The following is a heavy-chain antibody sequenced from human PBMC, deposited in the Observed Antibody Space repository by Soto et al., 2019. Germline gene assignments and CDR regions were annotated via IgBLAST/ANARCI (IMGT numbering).Heavy chain of an antibody. Sequence: QVHLVQSGVEVKTPGASVKVSCQASGYTFFTYDISWLRQAPGQGLEWMGWISTYSGDTKYAQKFKGRVTMTTDTSTTTAYLELRSLISDDKAVYSCARHHGPTTSENWFDPCGQGTLVTVSS. D-gene: IGHD5-12*01. CDR1: GYTFFTYD. V-gene: IGHV1-18*01. CDR2: ISTYSGDT. J-gene: IGHJ5*02. CDR3: ARHHGPTTSENWFDP.